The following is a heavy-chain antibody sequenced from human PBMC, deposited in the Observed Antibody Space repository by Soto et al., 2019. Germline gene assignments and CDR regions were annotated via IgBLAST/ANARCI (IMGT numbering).Heavy chain of an antibody. J-gene: IGHJ4*02. V-gene: IGHV3-74*01. CDR1: GFTFSMYW. Sequence: PGGSLRLSCAASGFTFSMYWMHWVRQVPGKGPEWVSRINDDGISTNYADSVKGRFTISRDNAKNTLYLQMNALRVEDTGVYYCTRGPRTTSTGTGAFWGQGPMVTVSS. CDR2: INDDGIST. CDR3: TRGPRTTSTGTGAF. D-gene: IGHD1-1*01.